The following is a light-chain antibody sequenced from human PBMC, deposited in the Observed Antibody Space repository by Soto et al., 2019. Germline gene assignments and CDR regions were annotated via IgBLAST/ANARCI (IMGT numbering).Light chain of an antibody. J-gene: IGLJ1*01. Sequence: QSALTQPASVSGSPGQSITISCTGTSSDVGGYNYVSWYQQHPGKAPKLMIYEVSNRPSGVSNRFSGSKSGNTASLTISGLQAEDEHDYYCSSYISRSRVFGTGTKVNGL. CDR2: EVS. V-gene: IGLV2-14*01. CDR1: SSDVGGYNY. CDR3: SSYISRSRV.